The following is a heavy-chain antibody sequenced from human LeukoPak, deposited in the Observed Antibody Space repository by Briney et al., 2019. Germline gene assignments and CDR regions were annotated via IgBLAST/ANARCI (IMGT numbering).Heavy chain of an antibody. Sequence: GGSLRLSCAASGFTFDDHGMHWVGQPPGKGLEWVSGITWNGGSVGYADSVKGRFTISRDNTKNLLFLYMDSLRAEDTAFYYCAKGEILGGLTGWPSKWGQGTLVTVST. D-gene: IGHD3-9*01. CDR3: AKGEILGGLTGWPSK. V-gene: IGHV3-9*01. J-gene: IGHJ4*02. CDR1: GFTFDDHG. CDR2: ITWNGGSV.